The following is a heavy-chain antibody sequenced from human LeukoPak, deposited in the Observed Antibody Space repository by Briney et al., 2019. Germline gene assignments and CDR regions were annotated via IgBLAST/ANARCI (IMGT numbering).Heavy chain of an antibody. CDR2: ISSSGSTI. CDR1: GFTFSDYY. J-gene: IGHJ3*02. CDR3: ASRFCSGGSCNDAFDI. V-gene: IGHV3-11*01. Sequence: PGGSLRLSCAASGFTFSDYYMSWIRQAPGKGLEWVSYISSSGSTIYYADSVKGRFTISRDNAKNSLYLQMNSLRAEDTAVYYCASRFCSGGSCNDAFDIWGQGTMVTVSS. D-gene: IGHD2-15*01.